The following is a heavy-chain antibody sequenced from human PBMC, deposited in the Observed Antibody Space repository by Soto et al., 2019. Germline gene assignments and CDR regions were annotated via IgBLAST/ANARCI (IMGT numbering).Heavy chain of an antibody. CDR1: GFTFRSYS. V-gene: IGHV3-23*01. D-gene: IGHD1-26*01. Sequence: GGSLRLSCAASGFTFRSYSMNWVRQAPGKGLEWVSAISSSGGSIYYADSVKGRFTISKDNSKHALYLQMNSLRAEDTAVYYCAKDQPLVGTSRKFDYWGQGTVVTVSS. CDR3: AKDQPLVGTSRKFDY. CDR2: ISSSGGSI. J-gene: IGHJ4*02.